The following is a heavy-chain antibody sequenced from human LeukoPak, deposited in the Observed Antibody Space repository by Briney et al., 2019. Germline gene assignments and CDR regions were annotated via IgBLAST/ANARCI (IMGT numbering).Heavy chain of an antibody. CDR1: GFTFSNYW. V-gene: IGHV3-74*01. Sequence: GGSLRLSCAASGFTFSNYWMYWVRQAPGKGLVWVSRINSDGKTTNYADSVKGRFTISRDNAKNTLYLQMNSLRAEDTAVYYCARVGLGNWNDYYFDYWGQGTLVTVSS. CDR2: INSDGKTT. CDR3: ARVGLGNWNDYYFDY. J-gene: IGHJ4*02. D-gene: IGHD1-1*01.